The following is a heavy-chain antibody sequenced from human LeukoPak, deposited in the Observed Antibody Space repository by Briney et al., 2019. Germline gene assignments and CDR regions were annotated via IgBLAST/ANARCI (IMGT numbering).Heavy chain of an antibody. CDR3: ARSLVVGATYPYH. Sequence: GGSLRLSCAASGFTFSSYEMNWVRQAPGKGLEWVSYISSSGSAIYYADSVKGRFTISRDNAKNSLYLQLNSLRAEDTAVYYCARSLVVGATYPYHWGQGTLVTVSS. CDR2: ISSSGSAI. J-gene: IGHJ5*02. CDR1: GFTFSSYE. V-gene: IGHV3-48*03. D-gene: IGHD1-26*01.